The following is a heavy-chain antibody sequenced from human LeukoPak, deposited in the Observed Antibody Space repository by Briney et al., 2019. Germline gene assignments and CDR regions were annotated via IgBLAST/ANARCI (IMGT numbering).Heavy chain of an antibody. V-gene: IGHV3-13*04. CDR3: ARGGYSGFDV. J-gene: IGHJ3*01. CDR2: IGKGGDT. CDR1: GLTFSTYD. Sequence: GGSLRLSCAASGLTFSTYDMHWVRQATGEGLEWVSGIGKGGDTYYVGSVKGRFTISRENAKNSLYLQMNSLRSGDTAVYYCARGGYSGFDVWGQGTVVTVSS. D-gene: IGHD5-12*01.